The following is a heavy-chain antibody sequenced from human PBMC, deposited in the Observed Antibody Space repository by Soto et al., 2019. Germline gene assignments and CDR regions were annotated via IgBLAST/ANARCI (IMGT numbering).Heavy chain of an antibody. Sequence: LRLSCAASGFTFSSYGMHWVRQAPGKGLEWVAVISYDGNNKYYADSVKGRFTISRDNSKNTLYLQMNSLRAEDTAVYYCAKLPDSYCGGDCSDAFDIWGQGTMVTVSS. CDR1: GFTFSSYG. D-gene: IGHD2-21*02. J-gene: IGHJ3*02. CDR3: AKLPDSYCGGDCSDAFDI. V-gene: IGHV3-30*18. CDR2: ISYDGNNK.